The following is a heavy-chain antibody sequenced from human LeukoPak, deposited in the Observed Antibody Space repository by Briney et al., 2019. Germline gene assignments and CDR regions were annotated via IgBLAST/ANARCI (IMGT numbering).Heavy chain of an antibody. Sequence: ASVKVSCKASGGTFSSYVISWVRQAPGQGLEWMGWINPNSGGTNYAQKFQGRVTMTRDTSISTAYMELSRLRSDDTAVYYCARGTRGAIVGATKPMFFDPWGQGTLVTVSS. CDR3: ARGTRGAIVGATKPMFFDP. V-gene: IGHV1-2*02. CDR1: GGTFSSYV. D-gene: IGHD1-26*01. J-gene: IGHJ5*02. CDR2: INPNSGGT.